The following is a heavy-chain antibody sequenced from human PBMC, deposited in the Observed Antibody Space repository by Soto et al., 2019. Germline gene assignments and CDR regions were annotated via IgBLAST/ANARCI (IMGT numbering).Heavy chain of an antibody. D-gene: IGHD3-3*01. CDR2: IVVGSGNT. CDR3: AATGNYDFWRGYYRLDY. V-gene: IGHV1-58*01. J-gene: IGHJ4*02. Sequence: QMQLVQSGPEVKKPGTSVKVSCKASGFTFTSSAVQWVRQARGQRLEWIGWIVVGSGNTNYAQKFQERVTITRDMSTSTAYMELSSLRSEDTAVYYCAATGNYDFWRGYYRLDYWGQGTLVTVSS. CDR1: GFTFTSSA.